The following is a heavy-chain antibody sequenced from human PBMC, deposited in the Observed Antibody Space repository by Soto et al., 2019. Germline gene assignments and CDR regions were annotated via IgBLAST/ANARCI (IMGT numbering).Heavy chain of an antibody. CDR1: GGSISSGGYS. V-gene: IGHV4-30-2*01. Sequence: QLQLQESGSGLVKPSQTLSLTCAVSGGSISSGGYSWSWIRQPPGKGLEWIGYIYHSGSTYYNPSLRSRGTISVDRSKNQFSLKLSSVTAADTAVYYCARVLGSSSLAFDYWGQGTLVTVSS. J-gene: IGHJ4*02. D-gene: IGHD6-6*01. CDR3: ARVLGSSSLAFDY. CDR2: IYHSGST.